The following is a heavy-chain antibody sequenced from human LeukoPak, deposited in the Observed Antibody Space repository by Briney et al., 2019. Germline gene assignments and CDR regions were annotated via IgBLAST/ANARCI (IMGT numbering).Heavy chain of an antibody. CDR2: INHSGST. D-gene: IGHD3-9*01. Sequence: SETLSLTCAVYGGSFSGYYWSWIRQPPGKGLEWIGEINHSGSTNYNPSLKSRVTISVDTSKNQFSLKLSSVTAADTAVYYCARVPPLHIRYFDNWGQGTLVTVSS. V-gene: IGHV4-34*01. CDR3: ARVPPLHIRYFDN. CDR1: GGSFSGYY. J-gene: IGHJ4*02.